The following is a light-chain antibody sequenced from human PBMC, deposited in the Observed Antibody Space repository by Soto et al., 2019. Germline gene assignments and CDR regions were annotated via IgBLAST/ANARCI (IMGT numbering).Light chain of an antibody. Sequence: DIQMTQSPSSLSASVGDRVTITCRASQIISSYLNWYQQKPGKAPKLLIYAASSLQSGLPSRFSGSGSGTDFTLTISSLQPEDFATYSCPPSSSTPTFGQGNKLEIK. CDR2: AAS. CDR1: QIISSY. CDR3: PPSSSTPT. V-gene: IGKV1-39*01. J-gene: IGKJ2*01.